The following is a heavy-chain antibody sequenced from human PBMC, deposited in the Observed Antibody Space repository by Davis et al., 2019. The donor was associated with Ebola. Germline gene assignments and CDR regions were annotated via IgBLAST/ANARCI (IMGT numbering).Heavy chain of an antibody. Sequence: GESLKISCAASGFTFSSYWMHWVRQAPGKGLVWVSRINSDGSSPSYADSVKGRFTITRDNAKNTLYLQMNSLRAEDTAVYYCARDHCSSTICYARSLYYYYGMDVWGQGTTVTVSS. D-gene: IGHD2-2*01. CDR1: GFTFSSYW. V-gene: IGHV3-74*01. CDR3: ARDHCSSTICYARSLYYYYGMDV. J-gene: IGHJ6*02. CDR2: INSDGSSP.